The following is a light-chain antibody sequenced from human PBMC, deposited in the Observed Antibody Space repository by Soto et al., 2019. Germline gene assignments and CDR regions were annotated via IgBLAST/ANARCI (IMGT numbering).Light chain of an antibody. Sequence: QSALTQPPSASGSPGQSVTISCTGTSSDVGGYNYVSWYQQHPGIAPKLMIYEVSKRPSGVPDRFSGSKSGNTASLTVSGLQAEDEADYYCSSYAGSSTVVFGGGTKVTVL. J-gene: IGLJ2*01. CDR1: SSDVGGYNY. CDR3: SSYAGSSTVV. CDR2: EVS. V-gene: IGLV2-8*01.